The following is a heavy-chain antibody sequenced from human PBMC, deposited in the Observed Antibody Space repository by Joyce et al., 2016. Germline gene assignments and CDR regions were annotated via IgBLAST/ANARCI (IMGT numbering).Heavy chain of an antibody. CDR3: AGLIVVVTYKPIYYFDY. Sequence: HVQLQESGPGLVKPSETLSLTCTVSGGSISSYYWCWIRQPPGKGLEWSGYIDYSGSTNYNPDLKSRVIISVDTSTNQFSLKLSSVTAADTAEYYCAGLIVVVTYKPIYYFDYWGQGTLVTVSS. CDR1: GGSISSYY. D-gene: IGHD2-21*02. J-gene: IGHJ4*02. CDR2: IDYSGST. V-gene: IGHV4-59*08.